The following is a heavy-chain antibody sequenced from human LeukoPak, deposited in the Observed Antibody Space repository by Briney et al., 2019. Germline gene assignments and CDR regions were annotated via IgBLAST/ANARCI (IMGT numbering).Heavy chain of an antibody. V-gene: IGHV1-69*01. Sequence: ASAKVSCKPSGGTFNSYAITLVRQAPGQGLEWMGGIIPLFNTANYAQKFQGRVTITADESTTTAYMELSSLRSEDTAVYYCARGIKLWFYFDSWGQGTLVTVSS. CDR1: GGTFNSYA. CDR3: ARGIKLWFYFDS. D-gene: IGHD5-18*01. CDR2: IIPLFNTA. J-gene: IGHJ4*02.